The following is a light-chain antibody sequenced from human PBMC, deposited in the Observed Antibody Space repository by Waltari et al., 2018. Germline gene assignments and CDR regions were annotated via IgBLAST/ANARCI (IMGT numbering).Light chain of an antibody. CDR3: GQGTKVPLI. V-gene: IGKV2-30*02. Sequence: DVVMTQSPLSLPITPGQPASISCRSSQSFVHSDGNTYLSWYQQKPGQPPRLLIYKVSNRDSGVPDRFSGSGAGTDFTLKISRVEAEDVGVYYCGQGTKVPLIFGPGTKLDIK. CDR1: QSFVHSDGNTY. CDR2: KVS. J-gene: IGKJ3*01.